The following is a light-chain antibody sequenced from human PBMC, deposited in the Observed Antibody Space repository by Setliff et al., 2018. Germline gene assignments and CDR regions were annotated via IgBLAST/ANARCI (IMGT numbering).Light chain of an antibody. J-gene: IGLJ1*01. CDR2: DVS. V-gene: IGLV2-11*01. CDR3: CSYAGRCTPYV. Sequence: QSALTQPRSVSGSPGQSVTISCTGTSSDVGGYNYVSWYQQHPGKAPKLMISDVSKRPSGVPDRFSGSKSGTTASLTISGLQAEDEADYYCCSYAGRCTPYVFGSGTKGTVL. CDR1: SSDVGGYNY.